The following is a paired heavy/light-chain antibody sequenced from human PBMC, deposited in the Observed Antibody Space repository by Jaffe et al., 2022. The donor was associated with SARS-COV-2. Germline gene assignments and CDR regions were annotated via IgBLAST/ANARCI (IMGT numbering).Heavy chain of an antibody. V-gene: IGHV3-9*01. D-gene: IGHD5-18*01. CDR3: AKGGYSYARGEAWFDY. J-gene: IGHJ4*02. CDR2: ISWNSGSI. CDR1: GFTFDDYA. Sequence: EVQLVESGGGLVQPGRSLRLSCAASGFTFDDYAMHWVRQAPGKGLEWVSGISWNSGSIGYADSVKGRFTISRDNAKNSLYLQMNSLRAEDTALYYCAKGGYSYARGEAWFDYWGQGTLVTVSS.
Light chain of an antibody. CDR3: QQRSNWPIT. J-gene: IGKJ5*01. CDR1: QSVSSY. V-gene: IGKV3-11*01. Sequence: EIVLTQSPATLSLSPGERATLSCRASQSVSSYLAWYQQKPGQAPRLLIYDASNRATGIPARFSGSGSGTDFTLTISSLEPEDFAVYYCQQRSNWPITFGQGTRLEIK. CDR2: DAS.